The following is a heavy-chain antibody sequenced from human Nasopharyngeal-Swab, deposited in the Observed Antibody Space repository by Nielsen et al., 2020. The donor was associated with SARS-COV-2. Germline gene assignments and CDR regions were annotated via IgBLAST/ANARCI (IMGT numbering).Heavy chain of an antibody. V-gene: IGHV4-39*01. J-gene: IGHJ4*02. CDR3: TRRQGGWLQAVHYFDY. Sequence: LRLSCTVPGGSISSSSYYWGWIRQPPGKGLEWIGSIYYSGSTYYNPSLKSRVTISVDTSKNQFSLKLSCVTAADTAVYYCTRRQGGWLQAVHYFDYWGQGTLVTVSS. CDR2: IYYSGST. CDR1: GGSISSSSYY. D-gene: IGHD5-24*01.